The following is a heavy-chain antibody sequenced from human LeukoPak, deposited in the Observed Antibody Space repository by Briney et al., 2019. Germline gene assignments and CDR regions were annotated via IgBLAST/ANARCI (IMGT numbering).Heavy chain of an antibody. J-gene: IGHJ3*02. Sequence: PGGSLRLSCAASGFNFNTFNMNWVRQAPGKGLEWISYISTSSGTISYADSVKGRFTISRDNAKNSLYLQMNSLRAEDTALYYCARGPPYYYGSGSSLRGAFDIWGQGTMVTVSS. CDR1: GFNFNTFN. D-gene: IGHD3-10*01. CDR2: ISTSSGTI. V-gene: IGHV3-48*04. CDR3: ARGPPYYYGSGSSLRGAFDI.